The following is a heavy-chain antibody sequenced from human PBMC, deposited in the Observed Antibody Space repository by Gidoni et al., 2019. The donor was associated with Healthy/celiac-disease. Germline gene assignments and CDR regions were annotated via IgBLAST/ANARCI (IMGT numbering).Heavy chain of an antibody. CDR3: ARGVEGAPFDY. V-gene: IGHV1-69*09. CDR1: GGTFSSYA. D-gene: IGHD3-3*01. J-gene: IGHJ4*02. CDR2: IIPILGIA. Sequence: QVQLVQSGAEVKKPGSSVKVSCTASGGTFSSYAISWVRQAPGQGLEWMGRIIPILGIANYAQKFQGRVTITADKSTSTAYMELSSLRSEDTAVYYCARGVEGAPFDYWGQGTLVTVSS.